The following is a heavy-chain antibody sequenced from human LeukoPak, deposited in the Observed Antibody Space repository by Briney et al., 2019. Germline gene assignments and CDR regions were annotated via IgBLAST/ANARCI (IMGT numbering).Heavy chain of an antibody. Sequence: GGSLRLSCAASGFTFSSYWMSWVRQAPGKGLEWVANIKQDGSVKNYVDSVKGRFTISRDNAKNSLYLQMNSLRAEDTAVYYCARDLPDGTRGLFDYWGQGTLVTVSS. CDR2: IKQDGSVK. V-gene: IGHV3-7*01. J-gene: IGHJ4*02. D-gene: IGHD3-10*01. CDR1: GFTFSSYW. CDR3: ARDLPDGTRGLFDY.